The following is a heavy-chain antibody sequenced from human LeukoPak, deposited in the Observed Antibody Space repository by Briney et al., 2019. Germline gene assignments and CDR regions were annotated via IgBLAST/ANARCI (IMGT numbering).Heavy chain of an antibody. Sequence: GGSLRLSCAASGFSFSISNMNWVRQAPGKGLEWVASISSSSSYIYYADSVKGRFTISRDNAKNSLYLQMNSLRAEDTAVYYCARSYYYGSGSYFALDYWGQGTLVTVSS. CDR2: ISSSSSYI. CDR3: ARSYYYGSGSYFALDY. CDR1: GFSFSISN. J-gene: IGHJ4*02. D-gene: IGHD3-10*01. V-gene: IGHV3-21*01.